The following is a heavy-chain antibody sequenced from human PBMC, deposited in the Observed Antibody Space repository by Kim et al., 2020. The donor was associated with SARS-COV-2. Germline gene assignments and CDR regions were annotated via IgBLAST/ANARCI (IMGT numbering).Heavy chain of an antibody. Sequence: ASVKVSCKASGYTFTSYAMHWVRQAPGQRLEWMGWINAGNGNTKYSQKFQGRVTITRDTSASTAYMDLSSLRSEDTAVYYCARDPGGAYWYFDLWGRGTLVTVSS. D-gene: IGHD3-10*01. CDR2: INAGNGNT. J-gene: IGHJ2*01. CDR3: ARDPGGAYWYFDL. CDR1: GYTFTSYA. V-gene: IGHV1-3*01.